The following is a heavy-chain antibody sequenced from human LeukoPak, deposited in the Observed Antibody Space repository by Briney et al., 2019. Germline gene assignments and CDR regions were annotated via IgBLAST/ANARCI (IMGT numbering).Heavy chain of an antibody. J-gene: IGHJ3*02. D-gene: IGHD2-15*01. Sequence: GGSLRLSCAAPGFTFSSYAMSWVRQAPGKGLEWVSAISGSGGSTYYADSVKGRFTISRDNSKNTLYLQMNSLRAEDTAVYYCAKGDCSGGSCYDDAFDIWGQGTMVTVSS. CDR3: AKGDCSGGSCYDDAFDI. CDR1: GFTFSSYA. V-gene: IGHV3-23*01. CDR2: ISGSGGST.